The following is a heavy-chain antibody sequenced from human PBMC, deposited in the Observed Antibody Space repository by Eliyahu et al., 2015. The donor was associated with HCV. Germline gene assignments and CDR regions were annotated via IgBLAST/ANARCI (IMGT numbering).Heavy chain of an antibody. D-gene: IGHD6-19*01. CDR3: ASGGGGIAVAGTGGWFDP. Sequence: QVQLQESGPGLVKPSETLSLTCTVSGGSISSXXWSWIRQPPGKGLEWIAYIHYSGSTNYNPSLKSRVSISVDTSKNQFSLKLSSVTAADTAFYYCASGGGGIAVAGTGGWFDPWGQGTLVTVSS. V-gene: IGHV4-59*01. CDR1: GGSISSXX. J-gene: IGHJ5*02. CDR2: IHYSGST.